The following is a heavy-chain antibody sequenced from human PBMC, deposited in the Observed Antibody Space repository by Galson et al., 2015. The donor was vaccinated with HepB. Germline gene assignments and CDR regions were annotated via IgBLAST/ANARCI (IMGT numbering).Heavy chain of an antibody. J-gene: IGHJ4*02. D-gene: IGHD1-14*01. V-gene: IGHV1-69*13. Sequence: SVKVSCKASGGSFTNYAISWVRQAPGQRLEWIGGIIPVLNIANYAQKFQGRVTITADESTTTAYLELNSLTSEDTALYYCGRGPEEIYMIARPGFFDDWGQGTLVTVSS. CDR3: GRGPEEIYMIARPGFFDD. CDR1: GGSFTNYA. CDR2: IIPVLNIA.